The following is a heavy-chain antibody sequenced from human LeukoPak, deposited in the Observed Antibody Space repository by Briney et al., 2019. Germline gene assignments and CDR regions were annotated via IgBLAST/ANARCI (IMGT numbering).Heavy chain of an antibody. V-gene: IGHV3-33*01. CDR1: GFTFSSYG. Sequence: GGSLRLSCAASGFTFSSYGIHWVRQAPGKGLEWVAVIWHDGSYKYYADSVKGRFTISRDNSKNMLFLEMNSLRAEDTAVYYCARESTGSYSGIDYWGQGTPVTASA. CDR2: IWHDGSYK. D-gene: IGHD1-26*01. CDR3: ARESTGSYSGIDY. J-gene: IGHJ4*02.